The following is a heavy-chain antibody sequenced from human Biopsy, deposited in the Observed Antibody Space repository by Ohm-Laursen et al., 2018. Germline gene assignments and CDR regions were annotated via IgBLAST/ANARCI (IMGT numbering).Heavy chain of an antibody. CDR1: GFTFSAYS. V-gene: IGHV3-21*01. Sequence: SLRLSCAAPGFTFSAYSLDWVRQAPGKGLEWVSSISRGGQHIYYADSVKGRFTISRDDAKRSPYLQMSSLRVDDTAVYYCAKGLYSGSYYYDSWGQGTLVTVSS. D-gene: IGHD1-26*01. CDR3: AKGLYSGSYYYDS. CDR2: ISRGGQHI. J-gene: IGHJ4*02.